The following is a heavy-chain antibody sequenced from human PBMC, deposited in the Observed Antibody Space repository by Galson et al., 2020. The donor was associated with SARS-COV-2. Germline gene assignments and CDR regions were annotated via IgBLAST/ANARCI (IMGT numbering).Heavy chain of an antibody. CDR1: AGSISSDIYY. D-gene: IGHD5-12*01. V-gene: IGHV4-39*07. Sequence: SETLSLTCTVSAGSISSDIYYWAWIRQPPGKGLEWIGNVYYTGNPYYNPSLKSRVTISRDTSKNQVSLSLSSVTAADTAVYFCAGARVSGYGAFDSGFDPWGPGTLVTVSS. CDR3: AGARVSGYGAFDSGFDP. CDR2: VYYTGNP. J-gene: IGHJ5*02.